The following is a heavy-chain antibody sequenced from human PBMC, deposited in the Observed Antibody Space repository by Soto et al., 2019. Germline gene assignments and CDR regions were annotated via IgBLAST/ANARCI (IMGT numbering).Heavy chain of an antibody. D-gene: IGHD2-15*01. J-gene: IGHJ4*02. CDR2: IYYSGST. Sequence: SETLSLTCTVSGGSISSYYWSWIRQPPGKGLEWIGYIYYSGSTNYNPSLKSRVTISVDTSKNQFSLKLSSVTAADTAVYYCAPHRRRGGCYSRLVDYGGKGPLVPVSS. CDR1: GGSISSYY. V-gene: IGHV4-59*08. CDR3: APHRRRGGCYSRLVDY.